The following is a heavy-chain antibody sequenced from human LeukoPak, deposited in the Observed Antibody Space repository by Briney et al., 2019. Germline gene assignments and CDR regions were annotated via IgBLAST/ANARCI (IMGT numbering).Heavy chain of an antibody. CDR1: GGTFSIYA. D-gene: IGHD5-18*01. V-gene: IGHV1-69*13. Sequence: SVKVSSKASGGTFSIYAISWVRQAPGQGLEWMGGIIPIFGTANYAQKFQGRVTITADESTSTAYMELSSLRSEDTAVYYCASGESDTARYYFDYWGQGTLVTVSS. CDR2: IIPIFGTA. CDR3: ASGESDTARYYFDY. J-gene: IGHJ4*02.